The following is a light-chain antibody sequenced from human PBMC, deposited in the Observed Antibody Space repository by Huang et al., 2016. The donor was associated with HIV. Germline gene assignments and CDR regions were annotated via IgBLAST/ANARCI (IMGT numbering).Light chain of an antibody. CDR1: QTVLYNSNNKNY. V-gene: IGKV4-1*01. J-gene: IGKJ3*01. CDR2: WAS. Sequence: DIVMTQSPDSLAVSLGERATINCKSSQTVLYNSNNKNYLAWYQQKPGQPPKLLIYWASTGESGVPDRFSGSGSGTDFTLTISSLQAEDVAVYYCQQYYRSPRTFGPGTKVDIK. CDR3: QQYYRSPRT.